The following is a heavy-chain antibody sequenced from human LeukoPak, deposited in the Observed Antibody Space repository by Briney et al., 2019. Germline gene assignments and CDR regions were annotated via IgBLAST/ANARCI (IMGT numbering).Heavy chain of an antibody. J-gene: IGHJ2*01. Sequence: PSQTLSLTCTVSGGSISSGGYYWSWIRQPPGKGLEWIGYIYHSGSTYYNPSLKSRVTISVDTSKNQFSLKLSSVTAADTAVYYCARPVGYCTNGVCYNDWYFDLWGRGTLVTVSS. CDR2: IYHSGST. D-gene: IGHD2-8*01. CDR3: ARPVGYCTNGVCYNDWYFDL. V-gene: IGHV4-30-2*03. CDR1: GGSISSGGYY.